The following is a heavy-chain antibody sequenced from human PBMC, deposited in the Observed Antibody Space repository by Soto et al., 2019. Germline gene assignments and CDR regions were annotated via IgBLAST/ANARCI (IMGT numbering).Heavy chain of an antibody. Sequence: EVQVVESAGGLVQPGGSLRLSCAASGFTFSSNSMNWVRQAPGKGLEWISYISSRSSTIYADSVKGRFTISRNNAKNTLYLEMNNQRYEDADVYYCARVIWSGHLTSDLWGQGTLVTVSS. J-gene: IGHJ5*02. V-gene: IGHV3-48*02. CDR2: ISSRSSTI. CDR3: ARVIWSGHLTSDL. D-gene: IGHD3-3*01. CDR1: GFTFSSNS.